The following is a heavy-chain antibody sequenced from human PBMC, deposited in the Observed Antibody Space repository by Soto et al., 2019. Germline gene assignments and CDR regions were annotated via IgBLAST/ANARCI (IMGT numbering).Heavy chain of an antibody. CDR1: GYTFTGCD. D-gene: IGHD1-1*01. Sequence: QVQLVQSGTEVQKPGASVTVSCQSSGYTFTGCDLHLLRQAPGQGREWVGWINPKTGDTKSSQRFQGRVTMSRDTSVSTAYIDLTSLTSDDTAMYYCATGTNGTTGWYHPWGQGTRVTVSS. CDR2: INPKTGDT. V-gene: IGHV1-2*02. CDR3: ATGTNGTTGWYHP. J-gene: IGHJ5*02.